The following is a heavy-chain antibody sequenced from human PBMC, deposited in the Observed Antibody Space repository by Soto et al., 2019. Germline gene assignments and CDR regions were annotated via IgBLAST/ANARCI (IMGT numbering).Heavy chain of an antibody. D-gene: IGHD6-19*01. J-gene: IGHJ4*02. V-gene: IGHV3-23*01. CDR3: AKEGTSGLYYFDY. Sequence: GGSLRLSCAASGFTFSNYAISWVRQAPGKGLEWVSIISGSGDTSYYADSVKGRFTISRDNSRNTLYLQMNSLRAGGSAKYYCAKEGTSGLYYFDYWGPGTLVTVSS. CDR2: ISGSGDTS. CDR1: GFTFSNYA.